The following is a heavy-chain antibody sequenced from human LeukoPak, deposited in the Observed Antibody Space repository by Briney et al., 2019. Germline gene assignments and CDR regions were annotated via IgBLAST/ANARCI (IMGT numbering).Heavy chain of an antibody. V-gene: IGHV3-7*01. CDR2: IKKDGTEK. Sequence: PGGSLRLSCAASGFTFSNYWMTWVRQAPGKGLEWVANIKKDGTEKYYVDSVRGRFTISRDNAKNSLYLQMNSLRAEDTAVYYCARHNYVFDYWGQGTLVTVSS. CDR3: ARHNYVFDY. J-gene: IGHJ4*02. CDR1: GFTFSNYW. D-gene: IGHD4-11*01.